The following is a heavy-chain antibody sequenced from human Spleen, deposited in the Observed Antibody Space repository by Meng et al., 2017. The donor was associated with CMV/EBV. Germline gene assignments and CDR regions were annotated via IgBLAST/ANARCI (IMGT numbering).Heavy chain of an antibody. CDR3: ARDEPPIGSGGPTRYFQH. CDR1: GFSFSTYS. D-gene: IGHD6-13*01. Sequence: GESLKISCAASGFSFSTYSLNWVRQAPGKGLEWVSSISSTSNYIYYADSVEGRFFISRDNAKNSVHLQMNSLRDDDSAVYYCARDEPPIGSGGPTRYFQHWGQGTLVTVSS. V-gene: IGHV3-21*01. J-gene: IGHJ1*01. CDR2: ISSTSNYI.